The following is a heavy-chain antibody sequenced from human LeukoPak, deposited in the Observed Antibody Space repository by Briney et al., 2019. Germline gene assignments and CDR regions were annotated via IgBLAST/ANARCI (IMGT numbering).Heavy chain of an antibody. CDR3: ARGALWGNYNFDY. J-gene: IGHJ4*02. D-gene: IGHD3-10*01. Sequence: SETLSLTCTVSGGSISSGDYYWSWIRQPPGKGLEWIGYIYYSGSTYDNPSLKSRVTISVDTSKNQFSLKLSSVTAADTAVYYCARGALWGNYNFDYWGQGTLVTVSS. CDR2: IYYSGST. V-gene: IGHV4-30-4*08. CDR1: GGSISSGDYY.